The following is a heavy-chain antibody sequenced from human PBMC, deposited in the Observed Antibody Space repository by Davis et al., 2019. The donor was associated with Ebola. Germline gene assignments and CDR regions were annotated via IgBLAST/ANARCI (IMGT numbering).Heavy chain of an antibody. D-gene: IGHD6-13*01. V-gene: IGHV3-9*01. J-gene: IGHJ6*02. CDR2: ISWNSKDI. CDR3: ARVLEQQLVFYYYYGMDV. Sequence: SLKISCAASGFTFDDYAMHWVRQAPGKGLEWVSGISWNSKDIGYADSVKGRFTISRDNAKNSLYLRMNSLRAEDTAVYYCARVLEQQLVFYYYYGMDVWGQGTTVTVSS. CDR1: GFTFDDYA.